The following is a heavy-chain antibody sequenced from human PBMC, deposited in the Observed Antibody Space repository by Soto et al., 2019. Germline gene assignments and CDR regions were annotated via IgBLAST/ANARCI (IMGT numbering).Heavy chain of an antibody. CDR1: SGSISSSNW. V-gene: IGHV4-4*02. CDR3: AREGCSSTSCRSWMDV. CDR2: IYHSGST. J-gene: IGHJ6*04. D-gene: IGHD2-2*01. Sequence: SETLSLTCAVSSGSISSSNWWSWVRQPPGKGLEWIGEIYHSGSTNYNPSLKSRVTISVDKSKNQFPLKLSSVTAADTAVYYCAREGCSSTSCRSWMDVWGKGTTVTVSS.